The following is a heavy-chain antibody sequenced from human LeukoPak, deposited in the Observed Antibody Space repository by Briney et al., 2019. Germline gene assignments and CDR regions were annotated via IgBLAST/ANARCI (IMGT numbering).Heavy chain of an antibody. CDR1: GGSISSGGYY. CDR3: AREHRSYFDY. CDR2: IYHSGST. Sequence: SQTLSLTCTVSGGSISSGGYYWSWIRQPPGKGLEWIGYIYHSGSTYYNPSLKSRVTISVDRSKNQFSLKLSSVTAADTAVYYCAREHRSYFDYWGQGTLVTVSS. V-gene: IGHV4-30-2*01. J-gene: IGHJ4*02.